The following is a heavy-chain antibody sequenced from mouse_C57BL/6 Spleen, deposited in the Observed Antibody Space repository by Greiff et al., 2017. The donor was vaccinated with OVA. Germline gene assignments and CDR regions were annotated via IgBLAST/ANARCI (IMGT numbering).Heavy chain of an antibody. CDR1: GYSITSGYY. V-gene: IGHV3-6*01. CDR3: ARDSNYVAYYAMDY. CDR2: ISYDGSN. Sequence: VQLKESGPGLVKPSQSLSLTCSVTGYSITSGYYWNWIRQFPGNKLEWMGYISYDGSNNYNPSLKNRISITRDTSKNQFFLKLNSVTTEDTATYYCARDSNYVAYYAMDYWGQGTSVTVSS. D-gene: IGHD2-5*01. J-gene: IGHJ4*01.